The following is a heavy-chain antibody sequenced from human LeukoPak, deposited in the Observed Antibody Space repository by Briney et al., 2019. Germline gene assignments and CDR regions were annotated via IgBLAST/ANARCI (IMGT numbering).Heavy chain of an antibody. CDR1: GYSISSCYY. J-gene: IGHJ3*02. CDR2: IHHSGST. V-gene: IGHV4-38-2*01. CDR3: ARQDYCSRTSCYAYFSTYAPDAFDI. D-gene: IGHD2-2*01. Sequence: PSETLSLTCAVSGYSISSCYYWCWIRPPPGKGLGFGGSIHHSGSTYYNSPLNSLVTISVATSNNQFSLKLSSVTAADTAVYYCARQDYCSRTSCYAYFSTYAPDAFDISGQGTTVTVSS.